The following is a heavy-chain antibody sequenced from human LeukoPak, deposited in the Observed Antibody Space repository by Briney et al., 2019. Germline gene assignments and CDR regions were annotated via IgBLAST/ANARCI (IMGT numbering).Heavy chain of an antibody. CDR2: ISSAGSHT. J-gene: IGHJ4*02. D-gene: IGHD6-19*01. Sequence: GGSLRLSCTASGFTFSVYEMNWVRQAPGKGLEWVSFISSAGSHTYYADSVKGRFTISRDNAKNSLYLQMNSLRAEDTAVYYCARLGLSAVAIFLIDYWGQGTLVTVSS. CDR1: GFTFSVYE. V-gene: IGHV3-48*03. CDR3: ARLGLSAVAIFLIDY.